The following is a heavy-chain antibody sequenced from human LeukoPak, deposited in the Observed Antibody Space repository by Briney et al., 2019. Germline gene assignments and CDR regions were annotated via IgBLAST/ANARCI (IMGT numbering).Heavy chain of an antibody. D-gene: IGHD2-8*01. CDR3: AKEFLKAVLH. J-gene: IGHJ4*02. CDR1: GFTFSSYG. CDR2: IRYDGSNK. Sequence: PGGPLRLSCAASGFTFSSYGMHWVRQAPGKGLEWVAFIRYDGSNKYYADSVKGRFTISGDNSKNTLYLQMNSLRAEDTAVYYCAKEFLKAVLHWGQGTLVTVSS. V-gene: IGHV3-30*02.